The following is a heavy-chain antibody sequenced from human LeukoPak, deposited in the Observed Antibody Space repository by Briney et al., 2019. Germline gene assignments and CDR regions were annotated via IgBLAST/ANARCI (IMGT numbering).Heavy chain of an antibody. CDR3: ARDTLNGPFVISLDY. V-gene: IGHV3-48*03. J-gene: IGHJ4*02. Sequence: PGGSLRLSCAASGFSLRSSEMNWVRQAPGKGLEGVCHISSGANAEYYVDSVRGRFTMSRDDAKNLLFLQMNRLRAEDTAVYYCARDTLNGPFVISLDYWGQGALVTVSS. CDR2: ISSGANAE. D-gene: IGHD3-9*01. CDR1: GFSLRSSE.